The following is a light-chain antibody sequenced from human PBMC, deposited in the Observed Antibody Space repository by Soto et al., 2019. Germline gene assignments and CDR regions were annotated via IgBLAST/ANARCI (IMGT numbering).Light chain of an antibody. CDR3: QHTFNSPPWT. V-gene: IGKV1-39*01. CDR1: QSISNF. CDR2: AAS. J-gene: IGKJ1*01. Sequence: DIQMTQSPSSLSASLGDRVTITCLASQSISNFLNWFQHKPGKAPKVLIYAASTLQSGVPSRFSGSGSGAEFTLTINSLQPEDFASYFCQHTFNSPPWTFGQGTKVDIK.